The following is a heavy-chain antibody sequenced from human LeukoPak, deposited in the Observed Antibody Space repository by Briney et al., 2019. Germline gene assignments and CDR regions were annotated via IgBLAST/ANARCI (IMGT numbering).Heavy chain of an antibody. D-gene: IGHD4-11*01. CDR3: EKEYSNGYYYYYMDV. Sequence: GGSLRLSCAASGFTFSSYAMSWVRQAPGRGLEWVSAISGSGGSTYYADSVKGRFTISRDNSKNTLYLQMNSLRAEDTAVYYCEKEYSNGYYYYYMDVWGKGTTVTVSS. V-gene: IGHV3-23*01. CDR1: GFTFSSYA. J-gene: IGHJ6*03. CDR2: ISGSGGST.